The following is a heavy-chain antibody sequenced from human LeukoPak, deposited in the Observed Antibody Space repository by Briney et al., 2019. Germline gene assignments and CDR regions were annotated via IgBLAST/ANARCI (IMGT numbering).Heavy chain of an antibody. D-gene: IGHD3-22*01. CDR2: IKNDGSNK. J-gene: IGHJ4*02. CDR1: GFTFSYYW. Sequence: GGSLRLSCAASGFTFSYYWMHWVRQAPGKGLEWVAGIKNDGSNKYYADSVKGRFTISRDNSKNTLYLQMNSLRAEDTAVYYCTSAFVSGYGHYWGQGTLVTVSS. V-gene: IGHV3-33*08. CDR3: TSAFVSGYGHY.